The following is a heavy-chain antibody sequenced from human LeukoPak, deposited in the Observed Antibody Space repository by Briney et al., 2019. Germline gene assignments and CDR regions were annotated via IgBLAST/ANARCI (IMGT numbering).Heavy chain of an antibody. CDR2: ISGSGDTT. CDR3: AKGLVPAAMGEFDY. CDR1: GFTFSSYS. J-gene: IGHJ4*02. Sequence: GGSLRLSCTASGFTFSSYSMSWVRQGPGTGLEWVSAISGSGDTTFYADSVKGRFTISRDNSKNTLYLQMNSLRAEDTAAYYCAKGLVPAAMGEFDYWGQGTLVTVSS. D-gene: IGHD2-2*01. V-gene: IGHV3-23*01.